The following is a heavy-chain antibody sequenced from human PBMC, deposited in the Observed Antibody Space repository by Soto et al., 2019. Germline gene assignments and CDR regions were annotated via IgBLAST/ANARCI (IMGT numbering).Heavy chain of an antibody. V-gene: IGHV4-59*08. CDR3: ARQDYTFDY. Sequence: PLDTLSLTCAVSGGSISSYYWSWIRQPPEKGLEWIRYIYYSGSTNYNPSLKSRVNISVDTSKNQFSLKLSSVTAAYTAVYYCARQDYTFDYWGQGNLVTVSS. J-gene: IGHJ4*02. D-gene: IGHD4-4*01. CDR1: GGSISSYY. CDR2: IYYSGST.